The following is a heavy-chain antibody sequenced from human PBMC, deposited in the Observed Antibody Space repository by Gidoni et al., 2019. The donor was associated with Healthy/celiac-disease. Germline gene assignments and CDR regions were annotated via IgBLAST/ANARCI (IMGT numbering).Heavy chain of an antibody. V-gene: IGHV3-9*01. J-gene: IGHJ4*02. CDR3: AKDFAPYYDSSGGDY. CDR2: ISWNSGSI. Sequence: EVQLVESGGGLVQPGRSLRLSFAASGFTFDEYAMHWVRQAPGKGLEWVSGISWNSGSIGYADSVKGRFTISRDNAKNSLYLQMNSLRAEDTALYYCAKDFAPYYDSSGGDYWGQGTLVTVSS. D-gene: IGHD3-22*01. CDR1: GFTFDEYA.